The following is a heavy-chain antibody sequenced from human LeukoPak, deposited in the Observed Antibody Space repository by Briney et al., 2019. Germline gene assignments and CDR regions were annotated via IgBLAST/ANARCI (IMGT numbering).Heavy chain of an antibody. CDR3: AKAKAVYYDSSGYLTLFDS. CDR1: GFIFNSYG. CDR2: ISYDGNNK. D-gene: IGHD3-22*01. Sequence: GGSLRLSCAASGFIFNSYGMHWVRQAPGKGLEWVAVISYDGNNKYCADSVKGRFTISRDNSKNTLYLQMNSLRSEDTAVYYCAKAKAVYYDSSGYLTLFDSWGQGTLVTVSS. V-gene: IGHV3-30*18. J-gene: IGHJ4*02.